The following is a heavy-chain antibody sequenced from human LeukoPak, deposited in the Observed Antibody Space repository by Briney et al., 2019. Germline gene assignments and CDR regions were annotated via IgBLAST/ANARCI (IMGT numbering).Heavy chain of an antibody. V-gene: IGHV4-34*01. D-gene: IGHD6-13*01. Sequence: SETLSLTCAVYGGSFSGYYWSWIRQPPGKGLEWLGSIYYSGSTYYNPSLKSRVTISVDTSKNQFSLKLSSVTAADTAVYYCARYSSSWYQIFDYWGQGTLVTVSS. CDR2: IYYSGST. J-gene: IGHJ4*02. CDR1: GGSFSGYY. CDR3: ARYSSSWYQIFDY.